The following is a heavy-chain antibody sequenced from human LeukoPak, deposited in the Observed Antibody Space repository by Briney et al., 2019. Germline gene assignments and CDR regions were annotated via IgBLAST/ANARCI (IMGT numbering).Heavy chain of an antibody. CDR2: IPGSGGAT. V-gene: IGHV3-23*01. D-gene: IGHD3-22*01. Sequence: PGGSLRLSCEASGFTFSSYAIRWVRQAPGTGLEWVSSIPGSGGATYYADSVRGRFSISRDGSKNTAYLQMNSLRDEDTAVYYCARARPWDSSRSYYFGMDVWGHGTTVTVSS. CDR1: GFTFSSYA. CDR3: ARARPWDSSRSYYFGMDV. J-gene: IGHJ6*02.